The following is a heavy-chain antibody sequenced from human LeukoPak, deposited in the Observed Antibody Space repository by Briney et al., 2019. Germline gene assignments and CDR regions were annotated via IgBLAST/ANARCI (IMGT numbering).Heavy chain of an antibody. CDR1: GFTFSSYG. D-gene: IGHD6-13*01. Sequence: GGSLRLSCAASGFTFSSYGMHWVRQAPGKGLEWVAVIWYDGSNKYYADSVKGRFTISRDNSKNTLYLQMNSLRAEDTAVYYCASYPSAAGIDYWGQGTLVTVSS. CDR3: ASYPSAAGIDY. J-gene: IGHJ4*02. CDR2: IWYDGSNK. V-gene: IGHV3-33*01.